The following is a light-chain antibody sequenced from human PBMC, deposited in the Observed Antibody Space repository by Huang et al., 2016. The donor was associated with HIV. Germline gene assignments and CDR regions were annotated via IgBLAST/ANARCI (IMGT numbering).Light chain of an antibody. CDR1: QTIGNY. V-gene: IGKV1-39*01. J-gene: IGKJ1*01. CDR2: ATS. Sequence: DIQMTQSPSSLSASVGDTITITCRTSQTIGNYLSWYQQKSGKAPKLLLYATSSLQSGVPSRFIGGGSWTDFSLTISSLQPDDFATYYCLQTHTTPWTFGQGTKVDVK. CDR3: LQTHTTPWT.